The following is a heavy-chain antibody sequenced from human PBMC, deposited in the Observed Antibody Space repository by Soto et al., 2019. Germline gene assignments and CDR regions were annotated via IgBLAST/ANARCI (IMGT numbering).Heavy chain of an antibody. D-gene: IGHD6-19*01. CDR3: ARVTRYSSGPRRATWFDP. CDR1: GDSITSFY. CDR2: ISYSGST. J-gene: IGHJ5*02. Sequence: SETLSLTCTVSGDSITSFYWTWIRQTPGKGLEWIGYISYSGSTNYNPSLKSRVTILTDTSKKFFSLKLSSVTTEDTAVYYCARVTRYSSGPRRATWFDPWGQGTLVTVSS. V-gene: IGHV4-59*01.